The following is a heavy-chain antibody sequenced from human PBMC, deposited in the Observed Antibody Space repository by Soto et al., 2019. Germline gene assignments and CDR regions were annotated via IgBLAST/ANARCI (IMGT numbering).Heavy chain of an antibody. D-gene: IGHD3-22*01. V-gene: IGHV3-21*01. CDR3: ARYGYYYDSSGYYYYYGMDV. CDR2: ISSSSSYI. J-gene: IGHJ6*02. Sequence: LRLSCAASGFTFSRYSMNWVRQAPGKGLEWVSSISSSSSYIYYADSVKGRFTISRDNAKNSLYLQMNSLRAEDTAVYYCARYGYYYDSSGYYYYYGMDVWGQGTTGTVSS. CDR1: GFTFSRYS.